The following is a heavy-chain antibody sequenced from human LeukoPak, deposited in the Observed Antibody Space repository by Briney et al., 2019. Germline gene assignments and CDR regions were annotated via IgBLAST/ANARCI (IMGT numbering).Heavy chain of an antibody. J-gene: IGHJ4*02. CDR1: GFTFSSYS. V-gene: IGHV3-48*01. Sequence: GGSLRLSCAASGFTFSSYSMNWVRQAPGKGLEWVSYISSSSSTIYYADSVKGRFTISRDNAKNSLYLQMNSLRAEDTAVYYCARADCSSTSCYEEFDYWGQGSLVTVSS. CDR3: ARADCSSTSCYEEFDY. CDR2: ISSSSSTI. D-gene: IGHD2-2*01.